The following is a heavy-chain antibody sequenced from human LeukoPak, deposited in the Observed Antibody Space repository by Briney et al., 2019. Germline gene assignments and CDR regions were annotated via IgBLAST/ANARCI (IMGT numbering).Heavy chain of an antibody. CDR1: GASISSTSHY. CDR2: INHSGST. J-gene: IGHJ4*02. V-gene: IGHV4-39*07. D-gene: IGHD3-3*01. CDR3: ARGLNDSWTGENY. Sequence: SETLSLTCTVSGASISSTSHYWGWIRQPPGKGLEWIGEINHSGSTNYNPSLKSRVTISLDTSKSQFSLKVRYVTAADTAVYYCARGLNDSWTGENYWGQGTLVTVSS.